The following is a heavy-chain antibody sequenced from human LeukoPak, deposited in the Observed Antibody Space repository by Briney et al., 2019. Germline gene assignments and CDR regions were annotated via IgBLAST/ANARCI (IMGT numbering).Heavy chain of an antibody. CDR1: GYTFTGYY. J-gene: IGHJ4*02. Sequence: ASVKVSCKASGYTFTGYYMHWVRQAPGQGLEWMGWINPNSDGTNYAQKFQGRVTMTRDTSISTAYMELSRLRSDDTAVYYCARESENSGYECVYWGQGTLVTVSS. D-gene: IGHD5-12*01. CDR3: ARESENSGYECVY. V-gene: IGHV1-2*02. CDR2: INPNSDGT.